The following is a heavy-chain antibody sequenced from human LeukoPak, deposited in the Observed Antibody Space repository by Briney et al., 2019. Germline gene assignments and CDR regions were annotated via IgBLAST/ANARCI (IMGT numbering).Heavy chain of an antibody. V-gene: IGHV4-39*01. Sequence: SETLSLTCTVSGGSISSSSYYWGWIRHPPGKGLEWIGCIYYSGSTYYNPSLKRRVTISVDTSKNQFSLKLSSVTAADTAVYYCARLQSTVSGFDYWGQGTLVTVSS. CDR1: GGSISSSSYY. CDR3: ARLQSTVSGFDY. J-gene: IGHJ4*02. CDR2: IYYSGST. D-gene: IGHD4-11*01.